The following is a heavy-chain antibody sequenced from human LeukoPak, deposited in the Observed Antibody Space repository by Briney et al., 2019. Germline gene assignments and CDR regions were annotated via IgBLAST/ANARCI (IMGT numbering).Heavy chain of an antibody. D-gene: IGHD6-6*01. V-gene: IGHV3-7*01. CDR2: IKQDGSEK. CDR1: GFTFSSYW. Sequence: GGYLRRSCAASGFTFSSYWMSWVRQAPGKGLEWVANIKQDGSEKYYVDSVKGRLTISRDNAKNSLDLQMSSLRAEDTAVYYCARALRVAARPGGWFDPWGQGTLVTVSS. CDR3: ARALRVAARPGGWFDP. J-gene: IGHJ5*02.